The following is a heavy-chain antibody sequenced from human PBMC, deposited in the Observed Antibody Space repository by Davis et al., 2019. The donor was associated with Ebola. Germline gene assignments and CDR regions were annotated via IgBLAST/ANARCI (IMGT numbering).Heavy chain of an antibody. CDR2: INPNSGGT. V-gene: IGHV1-2*04. Sequence: AASVKVSCKASGYTFTGYYMHWVRQAPGQGLEWMGWINPNSGGTNYAQKFQGWVTMTRDTSISTAYLELSRLRSDDTAVYYCARQLGEFFFSGMDVWGQGTTVTVSS. CDR3: ARQLGEFFFSGMDV. J-gene: IGHJ6*02. CDR1: GYTFTGYY. D-gene: IGHD3-10*01.